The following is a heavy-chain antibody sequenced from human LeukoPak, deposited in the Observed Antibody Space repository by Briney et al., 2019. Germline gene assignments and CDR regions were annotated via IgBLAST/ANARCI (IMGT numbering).Heavy chain of an antibody. CDR2: IKQDGSER. J-gene: IGHJ4*02. D-gene: IGHD5-24*01. V-gene: IGHV3-7*01. CDR1: GFMFSRHW. CDR3: AREKEEIATILN. Sequence: GGSLRLSCAPSGFMFSRHWMSWVRQAPGKGPEWVANIKQDGSERYYVGSVRGRFTISRDNAKNLLYLQMNSLRAEDTAVYYCAREKEEIATILNWGQGTLVTVSS.